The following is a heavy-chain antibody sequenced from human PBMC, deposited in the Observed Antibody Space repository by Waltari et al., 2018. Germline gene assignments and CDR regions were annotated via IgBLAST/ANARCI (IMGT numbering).Heavy chain of an antibody. CDR2: IKRDGSEK. Sequence: EVQLVESGGGLVQPGGSLRPSCAASALPLRPPWMTWVRQAPGKGLEWVANIKRDGSEKYHVDSVKGRFTISRDNAKNSLYLQMESLRGEDTAVYYCARGGYDSSWYWRDWGQGTLVTVSS. J-gene: IGHJ4*02. V-gene: IGHV3-7*04. D-gene: IGHD6-13*01. CDR1: ALPLRPPW. CDR3: ARGGYDSSWYWRD.